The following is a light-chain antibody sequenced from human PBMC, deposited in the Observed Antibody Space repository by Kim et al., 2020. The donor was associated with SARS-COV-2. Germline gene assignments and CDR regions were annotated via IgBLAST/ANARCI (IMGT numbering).Light chain of an antibody. CDR3: QQYGSYLG. V-gene: IGKV3-20*01. CDR1: QSVSSGY. Sequence: MSPRDRATRSYRDSQSVSSGYLAWYQQKPGQAPRLLIYGASSRATGIPGMCSGSGSGTDFTLTISRLEPEDFAVYYCQQYGSYLGFGQGTKVDIK. J-gene: IGKJ1*01. CDR2: GAS.